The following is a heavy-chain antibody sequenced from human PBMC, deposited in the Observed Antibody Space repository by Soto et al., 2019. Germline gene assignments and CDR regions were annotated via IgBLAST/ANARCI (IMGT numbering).Heavy chain of an antibody. V-gene: IGHV4-30-4*01. Sequence: PSETLSLTCTVSGGAIISGDYYLIWIRQPPGKGLEWIGYIYYSGSTYYNPSLKSRVTISVDTSKNQFSLKLSSVTAADTAVYYCAVTKDWFDPWGQGTLVTVSS. J-gene: IGHJ5*02. CDR3: AVTKDWFDP. CDR1: GGAIISGDYY. D-gene: IGHD4-4*01. CDR2: IYYSGST.